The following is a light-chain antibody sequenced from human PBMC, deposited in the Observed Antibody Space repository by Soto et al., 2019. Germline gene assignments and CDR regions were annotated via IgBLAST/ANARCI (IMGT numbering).Light chain of an antibody. CDR2: DAS. CDR1: QNINNNH. CDR3: QQYGSSPLT. J-gene: IGKJ4*01. Sequence: EIVMTQSPATLSVSPGQRATLSCRSSQNINNNHLAWYQQKPGLAPRLLIYDASSRATGIPDRFSGSGSGTDFTLTISRLEPEDFAVYYCQQYGSSPLTFGGGTKVDIK. V-gene: IGKV3D-20*01.